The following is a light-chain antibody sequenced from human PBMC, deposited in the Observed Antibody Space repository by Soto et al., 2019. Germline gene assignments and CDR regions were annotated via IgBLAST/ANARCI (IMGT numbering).Light chain of an antibody. CDR1: QSVSSTY. CDR3: HQYGSSSWT. J-gene: IGKJ1*01. Sequence: EIVLTQSPGTLSLSPGERATLSCRASQSVSSTYFAWYQQRFGQAPRLLIYRASSRATGIPVRFSGSGSGTDFTLANSRLEPEDFAVYSCHQYGSSSWTFDQPTKVEIK. CDR2: RAS. V-gene: IGKV3-20*01.